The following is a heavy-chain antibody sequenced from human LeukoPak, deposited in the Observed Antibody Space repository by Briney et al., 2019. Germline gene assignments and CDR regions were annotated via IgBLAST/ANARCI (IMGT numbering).Heavy chain of an antibody. CDR2: ISSSGSTI. CDR1: GFSFSSYG. V-gene: IGHV3-48*03. D-gene: IGHD4-17*01. CDR3: ARDYGDYYFDY. Sequence: PGGSLRLSCAASGFSFSSYGMNWVRQAPGKGLEWVSYISSSGSTIYYADSVKGRFTISRDNAKNSLYLQMNSLRAEDTAVYYCARDYGDYYFDYWGQGTLVTVSS. J-gene: IGHJ4*02.